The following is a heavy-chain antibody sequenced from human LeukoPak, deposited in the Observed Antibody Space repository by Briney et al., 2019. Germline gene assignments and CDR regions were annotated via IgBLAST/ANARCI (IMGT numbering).Heavy chain of an antibody. V-gene: IGHV4-61*01. Sequence: SETLSLTCTVSGVSVSSGSYYWSWLRQPPGKGLEWIGSISNTGSTNYNPSLKSRLTISVDTSKNQFSLRLRSVTAADTAVYYCARYCSGGSCYHDWLGFDCWGQGTLVTVSS. D-gene: IGHD2-15*01. CDR2: ISNTGST. CDR1: GVSVSSGSYY. J-gene: IGHJ4*02. CDR3: ARYCSGGSCYHDWLGFDC.